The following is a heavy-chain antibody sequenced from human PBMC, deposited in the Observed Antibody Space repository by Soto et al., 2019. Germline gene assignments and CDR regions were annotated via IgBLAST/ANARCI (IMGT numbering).Heavy chain of an antibody. V-gene: IGHV4-59*02. CDR1: GGSVSSFC. CDR3: ARVRTEYAGLDY. J-gene: IGHJ4*02. CDR2: VCSSGRT. D-gene: IGHD2-2*01. Sequence: SETLSLTCYVSGGSVSSFCWTWIRQSPGKGLEAIAYVCSSGRTNHNPSLESRVAISLDTSKNPFSLRLTSVTAADTAVYFCARVRTEYAGLDYWGQGTLVTVSS.